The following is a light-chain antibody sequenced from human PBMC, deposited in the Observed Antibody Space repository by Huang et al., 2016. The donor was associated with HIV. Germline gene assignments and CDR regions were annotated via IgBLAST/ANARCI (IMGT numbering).Light chain of an antibody. V-gene: IGKV3-15*01. CDR2: SAS. J-gene: IGKJ1*01. CDR3: QQYDTWPRGT. CDR1: QSVSSN. Sequence: EIVMTQSPATLSVSPGERATLSCRASQSVSSNLAWYQQKPGQAPMLLIYSASTRVTGIPARFSGSGSGKEFTLTLSSLQSEDFAVYYCQQYDTWPRGTFGQGTKVEVK.